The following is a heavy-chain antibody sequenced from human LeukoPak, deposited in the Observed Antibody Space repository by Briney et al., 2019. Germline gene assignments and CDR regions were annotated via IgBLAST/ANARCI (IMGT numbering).Heavy chain of an antibody. Sequence: WASVKVSCKASGYTFTSYAMHWVRQAPGQRLEWMGWINAGNGNTKYSQKFQGRVTITRDTSASTAYMELSSLRSEDTAVYYCALTYSYGFYFDYWGQGTLVTVSS. CDR1: GYTFTSYA. J-gene: IGHJ4*02. V-gene: IGHV1-3*01. CDR2: INAGNGNT. D-gene: IGHD5-18*01. CDR3: ALTYSYGFYFDY.